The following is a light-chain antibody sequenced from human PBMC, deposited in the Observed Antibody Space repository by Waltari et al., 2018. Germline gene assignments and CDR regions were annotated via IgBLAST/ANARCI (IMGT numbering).Light chain of an antibody. CDR3: HQYGTSPRT. CDR1: QIVSSTY. V-gene: IGKV3-20*01. CDR2: GAS. J-gene: IGKJ1*01. Sequence: EVVLTQSPVTLSLSPGERATLSCRASQIVSSTYLAWYQKKAGLPPRLLIFGASIRATGIPDRFSGSGSGTEFTLTIDRLEPEDSAVYYCHQYGTSPRTFGQGTKVEIK.